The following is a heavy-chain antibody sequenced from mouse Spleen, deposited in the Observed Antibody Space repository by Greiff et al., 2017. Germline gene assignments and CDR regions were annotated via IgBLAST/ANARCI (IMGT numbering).Heavy chain of an antibody. CDR2: ISSGGSYT. V-gene: IGHV5-6*01. CDR1: GFTFSSYG. D-gene: IGHD6-5*01. Sequence: EVQLVESGGDLVKPGGSLKLSCAASGFTFSSYGMSWVRQTPDKRLEWVATISSGGSYTYYPDSVKGRFTISRDNAKNTLYLQMSSLKSEDTAIYYCARHPLSFYFDYWGQGTTLTVSS. J-gene: IGHJ2*01. CDR3: ARHPLSFYFDY.